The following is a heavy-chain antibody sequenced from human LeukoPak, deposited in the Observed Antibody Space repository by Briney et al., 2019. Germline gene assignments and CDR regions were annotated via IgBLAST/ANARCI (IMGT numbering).Heavy chain of an antibody. J-gene: IGHJ6*03. V-gene: IGHV4-39*07. CDR1: GGSISSSSYY. Sequence: PSETLSLTCTVSGGSISSSSYYWGWIRQPPGKGLEWIGRIYYSGSTYYNPSLKSRVTISVDTSKNQFSLKLSSVTAADTAVYYCARDRKQLVLLNYYYYMDVWGKGTTVTVSS. CDR2: IYYSGST. D-gene: IGHD6-6*01. CDR3: ARDRKQLVLLNYYYYMDV.